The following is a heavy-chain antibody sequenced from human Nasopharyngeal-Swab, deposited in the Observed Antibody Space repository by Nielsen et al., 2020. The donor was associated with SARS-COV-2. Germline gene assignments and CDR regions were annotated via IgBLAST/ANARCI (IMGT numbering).Heavy chain of an antibody. CDR2: IYYSGST. Sequence: WIRQPPGKGLEWIGSIYYSGSTYYNASLKSRVTISVDTSKNQFSLKLSSGTAADTAVYYCARLSGLFDYWSQGTLVTVSS. CDR3: ARLSGLFDY. J-gene: IGHJ4*02. D-gene: IGHD6-19*01. V-gene: IGHV4-39*01.